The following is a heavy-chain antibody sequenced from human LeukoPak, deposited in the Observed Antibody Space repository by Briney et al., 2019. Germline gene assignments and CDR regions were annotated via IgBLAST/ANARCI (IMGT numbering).Heavy chain of an antibody. Sequence: SVKVSCKASGGTFSSYAISWVRQAPGQGLEWMGGIIPIFGTANYAQKFQGRVTITADESTSTAYMELSSLRSEDTAVYYCATDSRNIVVVPAAMTPYYYYGMDVWGKGTTVTVPS. D-gene: IGHD2-2*01. CDR2: IIPIFGTA. V-gene: IGHV1-69*13. J-gene: IGHJ6*04. CDR1: GGTFSSYA. CDR3: ATDSRNIVVVPAAMTPYYYYGMDV.